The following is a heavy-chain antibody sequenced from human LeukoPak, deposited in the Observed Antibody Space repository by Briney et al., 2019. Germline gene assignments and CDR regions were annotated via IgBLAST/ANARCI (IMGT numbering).Heavy chain of an antibody. D-gene: IGHD3-10*01. CDR2: ITDSGGST. CDR3: ARGMRDYYGLDY. J-gene: IGHJ4*02. CDR1: GFTFSSYA. Sequence: PGGSLRLSCAASGFTFSSYAMSWVRQAPGKGLEWVSSITDSGGSTYYADSVRGRFTISRDNAKNTLYLQMNSLTAEDTAVYYCARGMRDYYGLDYWGQGTLVTVSS. V-gene: IGHV3-23*01.